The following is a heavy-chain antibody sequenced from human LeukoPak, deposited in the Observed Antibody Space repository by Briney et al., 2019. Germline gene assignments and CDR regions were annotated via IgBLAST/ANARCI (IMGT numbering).Heavy chain of an antibody. Sequence: ASVKVSCKASGYTFTGYYMHWVRQAPGQGLEWMGWINPNSGGTNYAQKFQGRVTMTRDTSISTAYMELSRLRSDDTTVYYCARARHRRGLPDAFDIWGQGTMVTVSS. D-gene: IGHD5-24*01. CDR1: GYTFTGYY. V-gene: IGHV1-2*02. CDR2: INPNSGGT. J-gene: IGHJ3*02. CDR3: ARARHRRGLPDAFDI.